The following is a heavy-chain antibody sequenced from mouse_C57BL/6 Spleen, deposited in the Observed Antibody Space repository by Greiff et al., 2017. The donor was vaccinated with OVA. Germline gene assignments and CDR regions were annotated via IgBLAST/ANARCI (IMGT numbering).Heavy chain of an antibody. CDR3: TPYYYGSSYWFAY. Sequence: EVQGVESGAELVRPGASVKLSCTASGFNIKDYYMHWVKQRPEQGLEWIGRIDPEDGDTEYAPKFQGKATMTADTSSNTAYLQLSSLTSEDTAVYYCTPYYYGSSYWFAYWGQGTLVTVSA. CDR2: IDPEDGDT. D-gene: IGHD1-1*01. CDR1: GFNIKDYY. V-gene: IGHV14-1*01. J-gene: IGHJ3*01.